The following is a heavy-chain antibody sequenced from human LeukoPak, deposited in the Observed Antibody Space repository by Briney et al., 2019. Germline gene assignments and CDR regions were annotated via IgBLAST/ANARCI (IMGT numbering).Heavy chain of an antibody. CDR2: IWYDGSNE. CDR1: GFTFSSYA. J-gene: IGHJ4*02. V-gene: IGHV3-33*01. Sequence: QTGGSLRLSCAASGFTFSSYAMHWVRQAPGKGLEWVAVIWYDGSNENYADSVRGRFTVSRDNSKNTLYPHMNSVRAEDTAVYYCARVAMSDSSGYCDYWGQGTLVTVSS. CDR3: ARVAMSDSSGYCDY. D-gene: IGHD3-22*01.